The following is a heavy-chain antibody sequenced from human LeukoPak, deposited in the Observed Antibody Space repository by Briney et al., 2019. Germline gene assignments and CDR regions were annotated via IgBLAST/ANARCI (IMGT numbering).Heavy chain of an antibody. D-gene: IGHD6-19*01. CDR2: VSTSTGNT. V-gene: IGHV3-23*01. CDR1: GFTFSSYA. J-gene: IGHJ4*02. CDR3: AKGADAIAVAGSASALFDY. Sequence: GGSLRLSCAASGFTFSSYAMSWVRQAPGKGLEWVSVVSTSTGNTHYADSVKGRCTISRDNTKNTLYLQMNSLRAEDTAVYYCAKGADAIAVAGSASALFDYWGQGTLVTVSS.